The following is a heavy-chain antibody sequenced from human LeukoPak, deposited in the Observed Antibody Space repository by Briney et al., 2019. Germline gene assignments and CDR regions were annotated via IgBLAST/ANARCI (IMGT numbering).Heavy chain of an antibody. J-gene: IGHJ4*02. CDR3: TSSFLGYCSGGSCYPNY. Sequence: KPSETLSLTCAVYGGSFSGYYWSWIRQLPGKGLEWIGEINHSGSTNYNPSLKSRVTISADTSKNQFSLKVRSVTAADTAVYYCTSSFLGYCSGGSCYPNYWGQGTLVTVSS. CDR1: GGSFSGYY. V-gene: IGHV4-34*01. CDR2: INHSGST. D-gene: IGHD2-15*01.